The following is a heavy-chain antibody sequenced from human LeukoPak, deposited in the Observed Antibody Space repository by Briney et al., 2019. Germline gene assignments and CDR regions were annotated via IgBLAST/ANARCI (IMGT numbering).Heavy chain of an antibody. J-gene: IGHJ4*02. CDR3: ARRRRDFDS. Sequence: PSETLSLTCTVSGGAISAYYWSWIRQPPGKGLEWIGYIYYSGTTNYNPSLKSRVTISVDTSKNQFSLRLSSVTATDTAVYYCARRRRDFDSWGQGTLLTVSS. V-gene: IGHV4-59*08. CDR2: IYYSGTT. CDR1: GGAISAYY.